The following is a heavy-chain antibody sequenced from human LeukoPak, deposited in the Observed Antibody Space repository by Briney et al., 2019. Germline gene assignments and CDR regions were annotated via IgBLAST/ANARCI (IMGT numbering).Heavy chain of an antibody. CDR2: VVPMFGIR. V-gene: IGHV1-69*04. CDR1: RGTFNNYA. Sequence: SVKVSCKTSRGTFNNYAISWVSQAPGQGLEWMGRVVPMFGIRNYPQTFRGRVNITADKATNTVYMELRSLRAEDTAIYYCATEPSRSYSFDHLDFWGLGTPVTVSS. CDR3: ATEPSRSYSFDHLDF. J-gene: IGHJ4*02. D-gene: IGHD5-12*01.